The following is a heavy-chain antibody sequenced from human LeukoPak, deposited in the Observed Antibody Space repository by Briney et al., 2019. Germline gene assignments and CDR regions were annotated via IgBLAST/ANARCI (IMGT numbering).Heavy chain of an antibody. CDR2: IYYSGST. J-gene: IGHJ4*02. V-gene: IGHV4-31*03. CDR3: ARARRDGYNFDY. D-gene: IGHD5-24*01. Sequence: ASETLSLTCTVSGGSISSGGYYWSWIRQHPGKGLEWFGYIYYSGSTYYNPSLKSRVTISVDTSKNQFSLKLSSVTAADTAVYYCARARRDGYNFDYWGQGTLVTVSS. CDR1: GGSISSGGYY.